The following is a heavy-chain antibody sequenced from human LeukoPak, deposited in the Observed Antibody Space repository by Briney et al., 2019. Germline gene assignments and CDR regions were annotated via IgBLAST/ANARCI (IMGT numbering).Heavy chain of an antibody. D-gene: IGHD5-24*01. CDR3: AKERGYNYFDY. J-gene: IGHJ4*02. CDR1: GFTVSSNY. Sequence: SGGSLRLSCAASGFTVSSNYMSWVRQAPGKGLEWVSVIYSGGSTYYADSVKGRFTISRDNSKNTLYLQMNSLRAEDTAVYYCAKERGYNYFDYWGQGTLVTVSS. V-gene: IGHV3-53*01. CDR2: IYSGGST.